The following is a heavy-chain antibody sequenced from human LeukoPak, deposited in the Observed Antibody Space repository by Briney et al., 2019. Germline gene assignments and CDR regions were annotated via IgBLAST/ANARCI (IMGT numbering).Heavy chain of an antibody. V-gene: IGHV4-39*07. CDR2: IYYSGST. J-gene: IGHJ4*02. CDR1: GGSISSSSYY. Sequence: SETLSLTCTVSGGSISSSSYYWGWIRQPPGKGLEWIGSIYYSGSTYYNPSLKSRVTISVDTSKNQFSLKLSSVTAADTADYYCARRVRGYSYGVFDYWGQGTLVTVSS. CDR3: ARRVRGYSYGVFDY. D-gene: IGHD5-18*01.